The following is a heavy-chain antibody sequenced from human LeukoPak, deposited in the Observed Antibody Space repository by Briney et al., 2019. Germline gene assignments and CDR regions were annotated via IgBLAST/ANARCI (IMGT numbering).Heavy chain of an antibody. Sequence: SETLSLTCAVHGGSFSGYYWSWIRQPPGKGLEWIGEINHSGSTNYNPSLKSRVTISVDTSKNQFSLKLSSVTAADTAVYYCARGQLGSGAFDIWGQGTMVTVSS. CDR2: INHSGST. D-gene: IGHD7-27*01. CDR1: GGSFSGYY. J-gene: IGHJ3*02. V-gene: IGHV4-34*01. CDR3: ARGQLGSGAFDI.